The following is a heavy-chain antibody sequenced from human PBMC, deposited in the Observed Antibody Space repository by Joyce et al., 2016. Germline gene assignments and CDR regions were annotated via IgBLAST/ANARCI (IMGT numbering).Heavy chain of an antibody. CDR3: AKQPSTAAFDI. Sequence: EGQLLESGGGLVQPGGSLRLSCAASGFTFSSYAMSWVRQAPGKGREWVSAISVSCNSSYYADSVKGRFTISRDNSRNTLFLQMKTLRAEDTAIYYCAKQPSTAAFDIWGQGTMVTVSS. D-gene: IGHD1-14*01. CDR1: GFTFSSYA. CDR2: ISVSCNSS. J-gene: IGHJ3*02. V-gene: IGHV3-23*01.